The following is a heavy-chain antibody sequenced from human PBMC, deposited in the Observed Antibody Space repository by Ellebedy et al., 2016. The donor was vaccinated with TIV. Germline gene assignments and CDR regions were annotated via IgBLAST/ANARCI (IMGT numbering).Heavy chain of an antibody. V-gene: IGHV1-18*01. D-gene: IGHD2-2*01. Sequence: ASVKVSCXASGYTFTSHGISWVRQAPGQGLEWMGWINIYNGNTNYAQRLKGRVTMTTDTSTSTAYMELRSLRSDDTAVYYCARDRVPAAYGRDAFDIWGQGTMVTVSS. J-gene: IGHJ3*02. CDR1: GYTFTSHG. CDR3: ARDRVPAAYGRDAFDI. CDR2: INIYNGNT.